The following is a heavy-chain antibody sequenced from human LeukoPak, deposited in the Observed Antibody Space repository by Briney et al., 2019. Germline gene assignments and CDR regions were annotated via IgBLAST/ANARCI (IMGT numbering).Heavy chain of an antibody. CDR3: AGDHNVAAAGRGFDP. CDR2: IIPIFGTA. J-gene: IGHJ5*02. CDR1: GGTFSSYA. Sequence: ASVKVSCKASGGTFSSYAISWVRQAPGQGLEWMGGIIPIFGTANYAQNFQGRVTITTDESTSTAYMELSSVRSEDTGVYYCAGDHNVAAAGRGFDPWGQGTLVTVSS. D-gene: IGHD6-13*01. V-gene: IGHV1-69*05.